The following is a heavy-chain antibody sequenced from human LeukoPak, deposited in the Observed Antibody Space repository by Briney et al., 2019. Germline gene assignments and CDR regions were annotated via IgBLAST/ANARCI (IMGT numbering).Heavy chain of an antibody. J-gene: IGHJ4*02. CDR2: ISPSGDIT. CDR3: AKDGKFYGSGSHIDY. Sequence: GGSLRLSCAASRFIFSSHGMNWVRQAPGKGLEWVSGISPSGDITYYADSVKGRFTISRDNSKNTLYLQMNSLRAEDTAVYYCAKDGKFYGSGSHIDYWGQGTLVTVSS. D-gene: IGHD3-10*01. V-gene: IGHV3-23*01. CDR1: RFIFSSHG.